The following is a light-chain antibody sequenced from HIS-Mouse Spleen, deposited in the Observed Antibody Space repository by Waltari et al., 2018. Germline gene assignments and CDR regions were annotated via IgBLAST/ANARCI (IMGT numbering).Light chain of an antibody. V-gene: IGKV2-30*01. Sequence: DVVMTQSPLSLPVTLGQPASISCRSSQSLIYSDGNTYLNWFQHRPGQSPRRLIYKVSNPDSGVPDRFSGSGSGTDFTLKISRVEAEDVGVYYCMQGTHWRTFGQGTKVEIK. CDR3: MQGTHWRT. J-gene: IGKJ1*01. CDR2: KVS. CDR1: QSLIYSDGNTY.